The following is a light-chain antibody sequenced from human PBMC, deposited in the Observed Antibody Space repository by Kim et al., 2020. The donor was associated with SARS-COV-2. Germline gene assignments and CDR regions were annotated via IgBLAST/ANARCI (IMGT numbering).Light chain of an antibody. CDR3: HQYHTWPYS. CDR2: GAS. CDR1: ECVSHS. Sequence: SASPGESLTLPCRATECVSHSLAWYAQSPGQAPTPLIYGASTRATGTPARFTGSGSGSQFTLTIRGLQSEDFAVYHCHQYHTWPYSFGRGPKLEI. V-gene: IGKV3-15*01. J-gene: IGKJ2*03.